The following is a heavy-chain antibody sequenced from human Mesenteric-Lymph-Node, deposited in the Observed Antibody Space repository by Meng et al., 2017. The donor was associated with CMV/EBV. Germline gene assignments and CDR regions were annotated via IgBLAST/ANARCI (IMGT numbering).Heavy chain of an antibody. D-gene: IGHD2-2*01. CDR1: VYIFSSYS. Sequence: SVYIFSSYSMSCVRQAPGKGLEWVSTISSNSAYIYYADSIKGRFTISRDNVKNSLYLQMNSLRAEDTAVYYCARGYCSGTRCYDFDYWGQGTLVTVSS. CDR3: ARGYCSGTRCYDFDY. CDR2: ISSNSAYI. J-gene: IGHJ4*02. V-gene: IGHV3-21*01.